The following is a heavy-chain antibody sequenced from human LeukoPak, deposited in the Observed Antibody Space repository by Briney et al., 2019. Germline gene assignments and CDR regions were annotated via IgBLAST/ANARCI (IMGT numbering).Heavy chain of an antibody. J-gene: IGHJ5*02. CDR3: AKAHTVTTLYWFDP. D-gene: IGHD4-17*01. Sequence: GGSLRLSCAASGFTFSTYAMSWVRQAPGKGLEWVSIISGGGGNTYYVDSVKGRFTISRDNSKNTLYLQMNSLRGADTAVYYCAKAHTVTTLYWFDPWGQGTLVTVSS. CDR2: ISGGGGNT. CDR1: GFTFSTYA. V-gene: IGHV3-23*01.